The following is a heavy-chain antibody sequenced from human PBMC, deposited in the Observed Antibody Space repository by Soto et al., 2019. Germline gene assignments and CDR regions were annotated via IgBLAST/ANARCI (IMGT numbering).Heavy chain of an antibody. Sequence: PGGSLRLSCAASGFTFSSYAMSWVRQAPGKGLEWVSTISGSGGSTYYADSVKGRFTISRDNSKNTLYLQMNSLRAEDTAVYYCARGVGWTPAAYDSSGYNYWGQGTLVTVSS. V-gene: IGHV3-23*01. D-gene: IGHD3-22*01. CDR1: GFTFSSYA. CDR3: ARGVGWTPAAYDSSGYNY. J-gene: IGHJ4*02. CDR2: ISGSGGST.